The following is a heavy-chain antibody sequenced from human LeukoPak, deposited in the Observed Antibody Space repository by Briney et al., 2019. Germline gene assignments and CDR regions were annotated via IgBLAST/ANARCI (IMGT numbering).Heavy chain of an antibody. D-gene: IGHD4-17*01. J-gene: IGHJ4*02. CDR3: ASGYGDYSPDY. Sequence: ASVKVSCKASGYTFTSYYMHWVRQAPGQGLEWMGIINPSGGSTSYAQKFQGRVTMTRDTSTSTVYMELSRLRSDDTAVYYCASGYGDYSPDYWGQGTVVTVSS. CDR1: GYTFTSYY. V-gene: IGHV1-46*01. CDR2: INPSGGST.